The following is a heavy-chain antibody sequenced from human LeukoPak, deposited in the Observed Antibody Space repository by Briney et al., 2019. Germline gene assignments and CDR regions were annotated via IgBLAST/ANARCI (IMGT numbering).Heavy chain of an antibody. V-gene: IGHV4-34*01. Sequence: SETLSLTCAVYGGSFSGYYWSWIRQPPGKGLEWRGEINHSGSTNYNPSIKSRVTISVDTSKNQFSLKLSSVTAADTAVYYCARGSQSLGYCSGGSCRAKIFDYWGQGTLVTVSS. CDR1: GGSFSGYY. D-gene: IGHD2-15*01. CDR2: INHSGST. CDR3: ARGSQSLGYCSGGSCRAKIFDY. J-gene: IGHJ4*02.